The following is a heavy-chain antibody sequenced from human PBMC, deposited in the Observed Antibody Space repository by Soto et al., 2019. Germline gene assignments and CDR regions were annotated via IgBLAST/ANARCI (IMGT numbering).Heavy chain of an antibody. CDR1: GFTFSSYA. CDR3: ARDRLRYYYDSRSSWFDP. CDR2: ISYDGCNK. J-gene: IGHJ5*02. V-gene: IGHV3-30-3*01. Sequence: GGSLRLSCAASGFTFSSYAMHWVRQAPGKGLEWVAVISYDGCNKYYADSVKGRFTIPRDNSKNTLYLQMNSLRAEDTAVYYCARDRLRYYYDSRSSWFDPWGQGTLVTVTS. D-gene: IGHD3-22*01.